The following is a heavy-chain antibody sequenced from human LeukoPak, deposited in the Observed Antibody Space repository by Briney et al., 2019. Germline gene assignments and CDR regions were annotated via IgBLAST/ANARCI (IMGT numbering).Heavy chain of an antibody. J-gene: IGHJ5*02. Sequence: SQTLSLTCTVSGGSISSGDYYWSWIRQSPGKGLEWIGYTYYSGSTYYNPSLKSRVTISVDTSKSQFSLKLSSVTAADTAVYYCARPYYYDSRIDPWGQGTLVTVSS. CDR3: ARPYYYDSRIDP. CDR1: GGSISSGDYY. V-gene: IGHV4-30-4*01. CDR2: TYYSGST. D-gene: IGHD3-22*01.